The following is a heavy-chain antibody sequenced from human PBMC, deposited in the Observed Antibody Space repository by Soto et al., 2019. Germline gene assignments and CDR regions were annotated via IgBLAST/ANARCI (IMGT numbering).Heavy chain of an antibody. CDR3: ARAQFFWSGHLRYYYYMDV. CDR1: GGTFSSYT. CDR2: IIPILGIA. V-gene: IGHV1-69*02. D-gene: IGHD3-3*01. J-gene: IGHJ6*03. Sequence: GASVKVSCKASGGTFSSYTISWVRQAPGQGLEWMGRIIPILGIANYAQKFQGRVTITADKSTSTAYMELSSLRSEDTAVYYCARAQFFWSGHLRYYYYMDVWGKGTTVTVSS.